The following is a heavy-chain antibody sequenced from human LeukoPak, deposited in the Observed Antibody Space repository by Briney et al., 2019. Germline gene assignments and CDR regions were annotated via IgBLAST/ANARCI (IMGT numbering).Heavy chain of an antibody. CDR1: GFTFSSYG. CDR3: ARRVGYYGSGNYFYYMDV. Sequence: GGSLRLSCAASGFTFSSYGMHWVRQAPGKGLEWVAFIRYDGSNKYYADSVKGRFTISRDNSKNTLYLQMNSLRAEDTAVYYCARRVGYYGSGNYFYYMDVWGKGTTVTVSS. V-gene: IGHV3-30*02. CDR2: IRYDGSNK. J-gene: IGHJ6*03. D-gene: IGHD3-10*01.